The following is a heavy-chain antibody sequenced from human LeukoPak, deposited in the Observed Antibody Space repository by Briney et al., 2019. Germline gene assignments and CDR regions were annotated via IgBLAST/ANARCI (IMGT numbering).Heavy chain of an antibody. CDR1: GGSISSGSYY. D-gene: IGHD3-3*01. CDR3: TGKRSGSVY. V-gene: IGHV4-61*02. J-gene: IGHJ4*02. CDR2: IYTSGST. Sequence: SQTLSLTCTVSGGSISSGSYYWSWIRQPAGKGLEWIGRIYTSGSTNYNPSLKSRVTISVDTSKNQFSLKLSSVTAADTAVYYCTGKRSGSVYWGQGTLVTVSS.